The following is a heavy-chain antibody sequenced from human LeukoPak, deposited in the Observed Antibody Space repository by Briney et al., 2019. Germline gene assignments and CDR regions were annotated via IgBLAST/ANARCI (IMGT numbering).Heavy chain of an antibody. V-gene: IGHV3-7*03. CDR3: ARAGNNYYYHMDV. CDR2: IKQDGSEK. CDR1: GFTFSSYW. Sequence: PGGSLRPSCAASGFTFSSYWMSWVRQAPGKGLEWVANIKQDGSEKYYVDSVKGRFTISRDNAKNSLYLQMNSLRAEDTAVYYCARAGNNYYYHMDVWGKGTTVTISS. J-gene: IGHJ6*03.